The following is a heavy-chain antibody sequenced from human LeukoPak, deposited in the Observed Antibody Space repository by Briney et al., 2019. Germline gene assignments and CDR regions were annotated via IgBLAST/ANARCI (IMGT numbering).Heavy chain of an antibody. J-gene: IGHJ4*02. V-gene: IGHV4-4*02. CDR2: IYHSGRT. D-gene: IGHD5-12*01. CDR3: ASSDGLPPRSDSSYDVFDY. CDR1: GGSIISGNW. Sequence: PSETLSLTCAVSGGSIISGNWWSWVRQPPGKGLEWIGEIYHSGRTNYNPSPKSRVTISLDKSKNHFSLNLSSVTAADTALYYCASSDGLPPRSDSSYDVFDYWGQGTLVTVSS.